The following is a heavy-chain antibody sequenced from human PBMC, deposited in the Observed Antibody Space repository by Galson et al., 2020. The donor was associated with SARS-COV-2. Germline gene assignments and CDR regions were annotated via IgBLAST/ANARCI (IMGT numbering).Heavy chain of an antibody. CDR2: IIPIFGTA. V-gene: IGHV1-69*13. CDR3: ARGHLHLQDFDY. Sequence: SVKVSCKASGGTFSSYAISWVRQAPGQGLEWMGGIIPIFGTANYAQKFQGRVTITADESTSTAYMELSSLRSEDTAVYYCARGHLHLQDFDYWGQGTLVTVSS. CDR1: GGTFSSYA. J-gene: IGHJ4*02. D-gene: IGHD2-15*01.